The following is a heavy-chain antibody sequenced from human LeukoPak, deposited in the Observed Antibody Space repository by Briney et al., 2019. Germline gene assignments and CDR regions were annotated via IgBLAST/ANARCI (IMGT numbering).Heavy chain of an antibody. D-gene: IGHD3-16*02. V-gene: IGHV4-31*11. Sequence: PSQTLSLTCAVSGGSLSSGGYYWSWIRQYPGKGLEWIGNIYYSGSTYYNSSLKTRLSISVDTSNNQFSLRLSSVTAADTAVYYCARVAGGDYDYAWGTYRPSCFDFWGQGTLVTVSS. CDR1: GGSLSSGGYY. J-gene: IGHJ4*02. CDR2: IYYSGST. CDR3: ARVAGGDYDYAWGTYRPSCFDF.